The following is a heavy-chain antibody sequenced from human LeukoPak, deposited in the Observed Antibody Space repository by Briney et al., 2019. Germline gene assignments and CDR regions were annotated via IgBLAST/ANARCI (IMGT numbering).Heavy chain of an antibody. D-gene: IGHD3-22*01. Sequence: PAGSLRLSCAASGYTFSSYSINWVRQAPGKGLEWVSSISVRSNDIYYADSVRGRFSISRDDARDSLYLQMNSLRAEDTAVYYCVRLRRNSDTSGFYYYYDYWGQGTLVTVSS. V-gene: IGHV3-21*01. CDR3: VRLRRNSDTSGFYYYYDY. J-gene: IGHJ4*02. CDR1: GYTFSSYS. CDR2: ISVRSNDI.